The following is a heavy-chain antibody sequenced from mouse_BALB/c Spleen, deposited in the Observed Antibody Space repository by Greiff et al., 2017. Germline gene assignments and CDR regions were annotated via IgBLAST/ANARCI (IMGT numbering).Heavy chain of an antibody. J-gene: IGHJ1*01. CDR3: AGSPVVRGRYFDV. CDR1: GFTFSSFG. V-gene: IGHV5-17*02. Sequence: EVKLMESGGGLVQPGGSRKLSCAASGFTFSSFGMHWVRQAPEKGLEWVAYISSGSSTIYYADTVKGRFTISRDNPKNTLFLQMTSLRSEDTAMYYCAGSPVVRGRYFDVWGAGTTVTFSS. D-gene: IGHD1-1*01. CDR2: ISSGSSTI.